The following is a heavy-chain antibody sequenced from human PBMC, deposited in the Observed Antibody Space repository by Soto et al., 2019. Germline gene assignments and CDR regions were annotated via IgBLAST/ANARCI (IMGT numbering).Heavy chain of an antibody. D-gene: IGHD3-10*01. CDR1: GYTFTSYG. J-gene: IGHJ4*02. Sequence: SVKVSCKASGYTFTSYGISWVRQAPGQGLEWMGWISAYNGNTNYAQKLQGRVTMTTDTSTSTAYMELRSLRSDDTAVYYCARGPMGRGVIPQFDYWGQGTLVTVSA. CDR3: ARGPMGRGVIPQFDY. V-gene: IGHV1-18*01. CDR2: ISAYNGNT.